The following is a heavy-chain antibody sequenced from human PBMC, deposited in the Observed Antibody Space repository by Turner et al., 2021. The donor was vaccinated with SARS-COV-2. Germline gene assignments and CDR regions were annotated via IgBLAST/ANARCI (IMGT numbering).Heavy chain of an antibody. J-gene: IGHJ4*02. CDR2: ISGSGGST. V-gene: IGHV3-23*01. CDR1: GFTFSRYA. CDR3: ATVPPYGDYFDY. D-gene: IGHD4-17*01. Sequence: EVQLLESGGGLVQPGGSLRLSCAASGFTFSRYAMSWVRPAPGKGLEWVSAISGSGGSTYYADSVKGRFTISRDTSKNTLYLQMNSLRAEDTAVYYCATVPPYGDYFDYWGQGTLVTVSS.